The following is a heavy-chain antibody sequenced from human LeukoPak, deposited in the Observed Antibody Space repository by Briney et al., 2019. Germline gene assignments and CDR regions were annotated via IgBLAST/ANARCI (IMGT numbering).Heavy chain of an antibody. CDR3: ALMLRGVIYHFDS. V-gene: IGHV1-2*02. J-gene: IGHJ4*02. D-gene: IGHD3-10*01. Sequence: ASVKVSCKASGYTFTGYYMHWVRQAPGQGLEWMGWIGPNSGGTNYARKFEGRVTMTRDTSISTDYMELSRLKSDDTAVYCCALMLRGVIYHFDSWGQGTLVTVSP. CDR2: IGPNSGGT. CDR1: GYTFTGYY.